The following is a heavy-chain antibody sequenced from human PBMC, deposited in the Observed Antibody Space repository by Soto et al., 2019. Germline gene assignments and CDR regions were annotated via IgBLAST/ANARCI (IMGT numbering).Heavy chain of an antibody. CDR1: GFTFSSYG. Sequence: GGSLRLSCAASGFTFSSYGMHWVRQAPGKGLEWVAVISYDGSNKYYADSVKGRFTISRDNSKNTLYLQMNSLRAEDTAVYYCAKERSTVTHRRNSLNYYYYGMDVWGQGTTVTVSS. CDR2: ISYDGSNK. J-gene: IGHJ6*02. V-gene: IGHV3-30*18. CDR3: AKERSTVTHRRNSLNYYYYGMDV. D-gene: IGHD4-4*01.